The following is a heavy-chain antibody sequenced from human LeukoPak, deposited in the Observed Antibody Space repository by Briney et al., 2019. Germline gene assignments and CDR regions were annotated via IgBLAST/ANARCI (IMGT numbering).Heavy chain of an antibody. CDR1: GGSISSYY. CDR2: IYYSGST. Sequence: SETLSLTCTVSGGSISSYYWGWIRQPPGKGLEWIGSIYYSGSTYYNPSLKSRITISVDTSKNQFSLKLSSVTAADTAVYYCARHPDHYGDYGELYFDYWGQGTLVTVSS. D-gene: IGHD4-17*01. V-gene: IGHV4-39*01. J-gene: IGHJ4*02. CDR3: ARHPDHYGDYGELYFDY.